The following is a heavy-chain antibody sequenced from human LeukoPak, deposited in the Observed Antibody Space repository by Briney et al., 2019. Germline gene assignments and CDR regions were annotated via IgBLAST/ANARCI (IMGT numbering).Heavy chain of an antibody. V-gene: IGHV1-18*01. CDR2: ISTYHGDT. Sequence: ASVKVSCKASGYAFKKYAISWVRQAPGQGLEWLGWISTYHGDTNYAQNFKGRLTLTTDAPTSTAYMELRSLRSDDTAVYYCTRDPSNSSGWYIYFDYWGQGALVTVSS. CDR1: GYAFKKYA. CDR3: TRDPSNSSGWYIYFDY. D-gene: IGHD6-19*01. J-gene: IGHJ4*02.